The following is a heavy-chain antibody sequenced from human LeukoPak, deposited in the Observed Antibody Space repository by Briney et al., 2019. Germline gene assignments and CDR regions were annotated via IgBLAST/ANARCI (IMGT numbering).Heavy chain of an antibody. CDR1: GFAFSAYA. CDR2: ISRSGSST. V-gene: IGHV3-23*01. Sequence: GGSLRLSCVASGFAFSAYAISWVRQAPGKGLEWVSAISRSGSSTDYADSVKGRFTISRDNSKNMLYLQMNSLRPEDTAVYYCAKGGDILTGYYLYWYFDLWGRGTLVTVSS. D-gene: IGHD3-9*01. CDR3: AKGGDILTGYYLYWYFDL. J-gene: IGHJ2*01.